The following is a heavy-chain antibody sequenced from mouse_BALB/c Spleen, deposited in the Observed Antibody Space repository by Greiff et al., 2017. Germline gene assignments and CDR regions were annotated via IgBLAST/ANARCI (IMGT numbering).Heavy chain of an antibody. V-gene: IGHV1-9*01. CDR3: ARGRDYDGFDY. Sequence: VQLQQSGAELMKPGASVKISCKATGYTFSSYWIEWVKQRPGHGLEWIGEILPGSGSTNYNEKFKGKATFTADTSSNTAYMQLSSLTSEDSAVYYCARGRDYDGFDYWGQGTTLTVSS. D-gene: IGHD2-4*01. J-gene: IGHJ2*01. CDR1: GYTFSSYW. CDR2: ILPGSGST.